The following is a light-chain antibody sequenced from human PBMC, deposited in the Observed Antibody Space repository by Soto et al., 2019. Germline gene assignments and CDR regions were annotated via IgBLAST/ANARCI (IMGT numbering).Light chain of an antibody. J-gene: IGKJ3*01. CDR1: ESVDNF. CDR3: QQRSVWPVT. CDR2: DAV. V-gene: IGKV3-11*01. Sequence: VLAQSPSILSLSPGERATLSCRASESVDNFLVWYQQKPGQAPRLLIYDAVNRASGVPARFSGTGSGTDFTLTISSLEPEDFAIYYCQQRSVWPVTSGPGSKVDIK.